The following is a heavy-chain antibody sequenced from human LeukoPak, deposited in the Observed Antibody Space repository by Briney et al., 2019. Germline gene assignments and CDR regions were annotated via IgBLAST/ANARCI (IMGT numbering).Heavy chain of an antibody. Sequence: ASVKVSCKVSGYTLTELSMHWVRQAPGKGLEWMGGFDPEDGETIYAQKFQGRVTMTRNTSISTAYMELSSLRSEDTAVYYCARGGPTSFDPWGQGTLVTVSS. CDR1: GYTLTELS. V-gene: IGHV1-24*01. CDR2: FDPEDGET. D-gene: IGHD3-10*01. J-gene: IGHJ5*02. CDR3: ARGGPTSFDP.